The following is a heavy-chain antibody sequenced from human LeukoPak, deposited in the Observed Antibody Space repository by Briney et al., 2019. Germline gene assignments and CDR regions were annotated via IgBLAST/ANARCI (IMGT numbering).Heavy chain of an antibody. V-gene: IGHV3-30*03. CDR3: ARTISVFGILPDNWLDS. CDR1: GSTLRHYA. Sequence: GGSLRLSCAGSGSTLRHYAMHWLRQAPGKGLEWLAVMSYDGHNKSYSDSVEGRFTISRDDSKNTLYLHLNSLRSEDTGIYYCARTISVFGILPDNWLDSWGQGIPVTVSS. J-gene: IGHJ5*01. D-gene: IGHD3-3*01. CDR2: MSYDGHNK.